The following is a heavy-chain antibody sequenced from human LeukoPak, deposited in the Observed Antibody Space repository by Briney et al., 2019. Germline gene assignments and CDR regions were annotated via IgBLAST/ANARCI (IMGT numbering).Heavy chain of an antibody. D-gene: IGHD3-22*01. Sequence: GGSLRLSCAASGFTFDDYAMHWVRQAPGKGLEWVSGISWNSGSIGYADSVKGRFAISRDNAKNSLYLQMNSLRAEDTALYYCARETFDYYDSSGYLDYWGQGTLVTVSS. CDR3: ARETFDYYDSSGYLDY. V-gene: IGHV3-9*01. CDR2: ISWNSGSI. J-gene: IGHJ4*02. CDR1: GFTFDDYA.